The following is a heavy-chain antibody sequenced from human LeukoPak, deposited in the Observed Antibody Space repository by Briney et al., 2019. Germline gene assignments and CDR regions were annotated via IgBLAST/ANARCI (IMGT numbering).Heavy chain of an antibody. CDR3: ARSRGGVWGSYRIFDY. CDR1: DGSISSFC. Sequence: SETLSLSCSVSDGSISSFCWSWIRQPAGKGLEWIGRICSSEDTNYNPSLKSRVTMSVDTSQNQFSLRLTSVTAADTAVYYCARSRGGVWGSYRIFDYWGQGTLVTVSS. V-gene: IGHV4-4*07. CDR2: ICSSEDT. J-gene: IGHJ4*02. D-gene: IGHD3-16*02.